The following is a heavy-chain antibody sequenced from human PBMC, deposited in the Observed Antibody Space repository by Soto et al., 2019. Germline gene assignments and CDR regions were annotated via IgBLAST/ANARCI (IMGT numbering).Heavy chain of an antibody. CDR2: IYYSGST. CDR1: GGSISSGVYY. J-gene: IGHJ6*03. CDR3: ARERPDFFFPDIVVVPAATAPSYYYYMDV. Sequence: SETLSLTCTVSGGSISSGVYYWSWIRQHPGKGLEWIGYIYYSGSTYYNPSLKSRVTISVDTSKNQFSLKLSSVTAADTAVYYCARERPDFFFPDIVVVPAATAPSYYYYMDVWGKGTTVTVSS. D-gene: IGHD2-2*01. V-gene: IGHV4-31*03.